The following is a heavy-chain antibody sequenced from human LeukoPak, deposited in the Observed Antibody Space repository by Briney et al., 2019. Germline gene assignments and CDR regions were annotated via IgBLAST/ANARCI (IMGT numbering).Heavy chain of an antibody. J-gene: IGHJ4*02. CDR2: ISGSGTAT. V-gene: IGHV3-23*01. CDR3: AKPLSAASGTDFDY. D-gene: IGHD6-13*01. CDR1: GFTFSNYA. Sequence: GRSLRLSCAASGFTFSNYAMHWVRQAPGKGLQWVSAISGSGTATYYADSVKGRFTISRDNSKNTLYLQMNSLRAEDTAVYYCAKPLSAASGTDFDYWGQGTLVTVSS.